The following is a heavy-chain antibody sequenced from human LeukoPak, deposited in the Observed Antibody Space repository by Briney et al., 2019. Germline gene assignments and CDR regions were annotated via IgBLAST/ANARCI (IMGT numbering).Heavy chain of an antibody. CDR1: GGSISNYY. CDR3: ARVYYDSSGSYYFDY. V-gene: IGHV4-59*01. CDR2: IYYSGST. J-gene: IGHJ4*02. Sequence: SETLSLTCTVSGGSISNYYWSWIRQPPGKGLEWIGYIYYSGSTNYNPSLKSRVTISVDTSKNQFSLKLSSVTAADTAVYYCARVYYDSSGSYYFDYWGQGTLVTVSS. D-gene: IGHD3-22*01.